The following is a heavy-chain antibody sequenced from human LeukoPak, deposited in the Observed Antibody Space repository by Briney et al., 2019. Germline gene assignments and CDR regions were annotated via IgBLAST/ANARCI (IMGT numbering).Heavy chain of an antibody. CDR2: IKQDGSEK. CDR1: GFTFSSYW. J-gene: IGHJ4*02. Sequence: PGGSLRLSCAASGFTFSSYWMSWVRQAPGKGLEWVANIKQDGSEKNYVDSVKGRFTISRDNAKNSLELQMNNLRDEDTAVYYCARAGGCASSWAYWGQGTLVTVSS. D-gene: IGHD1-26*01. CDR3: ARAGGCASSWAY. V-gene: IGHV3-7*01.